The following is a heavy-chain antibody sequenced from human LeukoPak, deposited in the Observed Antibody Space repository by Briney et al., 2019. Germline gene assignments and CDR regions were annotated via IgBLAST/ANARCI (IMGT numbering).Heavy chain of an antibody. D-gene: IGHD6-19*01. J-gene: IGHJ4*02. CDR2: IYSGGTT. Sequence: GGSLRLSCAASGFTVSSNYLSWVRQAPGKGLEWVSVIYSGGTTSYADSVKGRFTISRDNAKNTLYLQMNSLRAEDTAVYYCARKSCGWYVLWGQGTLVTVSS. CDR3: ARKSCGWYVL. V-gene: IGHV3-53*01. CDR1: GFTVSSNY.